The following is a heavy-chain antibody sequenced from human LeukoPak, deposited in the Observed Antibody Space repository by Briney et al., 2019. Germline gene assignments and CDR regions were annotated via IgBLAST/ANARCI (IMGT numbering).Heavy chain of an antibody. CDR2: ISGSGGIT. CDR1: GFTFSTYA. CDR3: AGTGYYSAFDI. D-gene: IGHD3/OR15-3a*01. Sequence: GGSLRLSCVASGFTFSTYAMSWVRQAPGKGPEWVSAISGSGGITYYADSVRGRFTISRDNSKNTLYLQMNSLRAEDTAVYYCAGTGYYSAFDIWGQGTMVTVSS. V-gene: IGHV3-23*01. J-gene: IGHJ3*02.